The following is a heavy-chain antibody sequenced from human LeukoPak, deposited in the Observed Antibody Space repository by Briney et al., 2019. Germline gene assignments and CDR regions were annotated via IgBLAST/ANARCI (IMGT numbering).Heavy chain of an antibody. Sequence: SETLSLTCTISGGSIGSYYWTWIRQPPGKGLEWIAFISDSGNTNSNPSLKSRVTISVDTSKNQFSLNLTSVTTADTAVYYCAKMAYSGWPLWGQGTLVTVTS. J-gene: IGHJ4*02. CDR3: AKMAYSGWPL. CDR2: ISDSGNT. V-gene: IGHV4-59*01. D-gene: IGHD6-19*01. CDR1: GGSIGSYY.